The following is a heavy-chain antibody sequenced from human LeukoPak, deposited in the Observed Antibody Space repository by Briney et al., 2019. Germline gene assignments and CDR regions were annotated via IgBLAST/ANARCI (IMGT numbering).Heavy chain of an antibody. Sequence: SETLSLTCAVYGGSFSGYYWSWIRQPPGKGLEWIGEINHSGSTNYNPSLKSRVTISVDTSKNQFSLKLSSVTAADTAVYYCARENSSLDYWGQGTLVTVSS. CDR2: INHSGST. J-gene: IGHJ4*02. CDR1: GGSFSGYY. CDR3: ARENSSLDY. D-gene: IGHD6-13*01. V-gene: IGHV4-34*01.